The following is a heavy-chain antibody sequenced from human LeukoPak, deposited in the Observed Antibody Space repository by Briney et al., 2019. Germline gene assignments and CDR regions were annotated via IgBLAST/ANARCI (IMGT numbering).Heavy chain of an antibody. Sequence: ASVKVSCKASGYTFTSYDINWVRQATGQGLEWMGWMNPNSGSTGYAQKFQGRVTMTRNTSISTAYMELSSLRSEDTAVYYCARAELVLYYYYGMDVWGQGTTVTVSS. CDR1: GYTFTSYD. CDR2: MNPNSGST. D-gene: IGHD6-13*01. V-gene: IGHV1-8*01. J-gene: IGHJ6*02. CDR3: ARAELVLYYYYGMDV.